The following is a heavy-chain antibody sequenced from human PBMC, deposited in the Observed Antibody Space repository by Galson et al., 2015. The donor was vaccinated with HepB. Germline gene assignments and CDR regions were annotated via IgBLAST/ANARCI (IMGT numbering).Heavy chain of an antibody. CDR2: TYYRSKWYN. J-gene: IGHJ5*02. V-gene: IGHV6-1*01. Sequence: CAISGDSVSSNSAAWNWIRQSPSRGLEWLGRTYYRSKWYNDYAVSVKSRITINPDTSKNQFSLQLNSVTPGDTAVYYCARDQGISTSYGGDWFDPWGQGTLVTVSS. D-gene: IGHD2-2*01. CDR3: ARDQGISTSYGGDWFDP. CDR1: GDSVSSNSAA.